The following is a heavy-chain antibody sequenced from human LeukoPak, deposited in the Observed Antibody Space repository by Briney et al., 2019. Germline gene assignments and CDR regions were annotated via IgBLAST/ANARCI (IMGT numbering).Heavy chain of an antibody. CDR3: TITYYDILTGYHKQFDD. CDR2: IHHSGST. Sequence: TSETLSLTCAVYGGSFSGYYCSWIRQPPGKGLEWIAEIHHSGSTNYNPSLKSRVTISVGTSKNHFSLKLSSVTAADTAMYYCTITYYDILTGYHKQFDDWGQGTLVTVSS. J-gene: IGHJ4*02. CDR1: GGSFSGYY. V-gene: IGHV4-34*01. D-gene: IGHD3-9*01.